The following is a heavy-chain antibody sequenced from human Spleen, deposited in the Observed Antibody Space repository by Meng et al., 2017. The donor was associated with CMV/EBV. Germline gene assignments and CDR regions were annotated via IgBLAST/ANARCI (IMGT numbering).Heavy chain of an antibody. CDR1: GFTFSRYG. D-gene: IGHD4-17*01. CDR3: AKDQAEVSYGDGGAFDI. CDR2: IRYDGSNK. V-gene: IGHV3-30*02. J-gene: IGHJ3*02. Sequence: GESLKISCAASGFTFSRYGMNWVRQAPGKGLEWVAFIRYDGSNKYYADSVKGRFTISRDNSKNTLYLQMNSLRAEDTAVYYCAKDQAEVSYGDGGAFDIWGQGTMVTVSS.